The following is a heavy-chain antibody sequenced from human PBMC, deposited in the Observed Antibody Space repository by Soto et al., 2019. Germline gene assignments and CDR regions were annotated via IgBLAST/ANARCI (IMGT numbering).Heavy chain of an antibody. CDR3: TRENIENSDCLYDAFDI. CDR2: MNPKSGGA. Sequence: ASVKVSCKTSGYTFTDYYTHWVRQAPGQGLEWMGWMNPKSGGAYFAQKFQGRVTLTRDTSIGTAYIEVNSLTSGDTAVYFCTRENIENSDCLYDAFDIWGQGTTVTVSS. D-gene: IGHD2-15*01. J-gene: IGHJ3*02. CDR1: GYTFTDYY. V-gene: IGHV1-2*02.